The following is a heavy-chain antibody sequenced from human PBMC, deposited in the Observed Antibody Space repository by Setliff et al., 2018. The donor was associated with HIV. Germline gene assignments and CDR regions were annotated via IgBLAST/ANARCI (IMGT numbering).Heavy chain of an antibody. CDR1: GGSISTTNW. J-gene: IGHJ6*02. CDR3: SGYYVGMSSHYYGMDV. CDR2: IYYSGST. V-gene: IGHV4-4*02. D-gene: IGHD3-3*01. Sequence: SETLSLTCAVSGGSISTTNWWSWVRQPPGKGVEWIGYIYYSGSTNYNPSLKSRVTMSVDTSKNQFSLKLSSVTAADTAVYYWSGYYVGMSSHYYGMDVWGQGTTVTVSS.